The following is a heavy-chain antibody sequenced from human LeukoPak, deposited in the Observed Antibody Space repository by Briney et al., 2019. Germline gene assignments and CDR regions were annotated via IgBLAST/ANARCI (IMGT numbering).Heavy chain of an antibody. J-gene: IGHJ4*02. CDR3: ATTLEMATTRQDY. CDR1: GGSISSGSYY. CDR2: IYTSGST. D-gene: IGHD5-24*01. V-gene: IGHV4-61*02. Sequence: SETLSLTCTVSGGSISSGSYYWSWIRQPAGKGLEWIGRIYTSGSTNYNPSLKSRVTISVDTPKNQFSLKLSSVTAADTAVYYCATTLEMATTRQDYWGQGTLVTVSS.